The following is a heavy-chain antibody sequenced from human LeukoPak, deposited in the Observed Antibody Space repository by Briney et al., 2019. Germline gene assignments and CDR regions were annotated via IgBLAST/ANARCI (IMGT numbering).Heavy chain of an antibody. J-gene: IGHJ4*02. CDR1: GFTFSTYN. V-gene: IGHV3-48*04. CDR3: AKSLPLSVFRLDS. Sequence: GGSLRLSCAASGFTFSTYNMNWVRQAPGKGPEWIAYITTSSNVMFYADSVRGRFTISRDNAQNSLYLQMNTLSADDTAVYYCAKSLPLSVFRLDSWGQGTQITVSS. D-gene: IGHD2/OR15-2a*01. CDR2: ITTSSNVM.